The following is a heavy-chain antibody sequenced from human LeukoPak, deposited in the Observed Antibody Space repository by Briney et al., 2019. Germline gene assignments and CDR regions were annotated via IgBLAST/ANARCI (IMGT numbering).Heavy chain of an antibody. D-gene: IGHD6-19*01. CDR2: INPSSGDT. V-gene: IGHV1-2*02. J-gene: IGHJ4*02. Sequence: ASVKVSCKASGYTFTGYFMHWVRQAPGQGLEWMGWINPSSGDTNYVQKFQGRVTMTMDTSISTAYMELSRLRSDDTAVYYCARRAVAGTGLDYWGQGTLVTVSS. CDR3: ARRAVAGTGLDY. CDR1: GYTFTGYF.